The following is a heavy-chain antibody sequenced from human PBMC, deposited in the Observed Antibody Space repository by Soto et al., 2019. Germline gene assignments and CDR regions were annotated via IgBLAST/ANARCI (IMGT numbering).Heavy chain of an antibody. Sequence: PGESLKISCKGSGYSFTSYWIGRVRQMPGKGLEWMGIIYPGDSDTRYSPSFQGQVTISADKSISTAYPQWSSLKASDTAMYYCARRAYYYDSSGYYLDYWGQGTLVTVSS. CDR3: ARRAYYYDSSGYYLDY. CDR2: IYPGDSDT. V-gene: IGHV5-51*01. J-gene: IGHJ4*02. CDR1: GYSFTSYW. D-gene: IGHD3-22*01.